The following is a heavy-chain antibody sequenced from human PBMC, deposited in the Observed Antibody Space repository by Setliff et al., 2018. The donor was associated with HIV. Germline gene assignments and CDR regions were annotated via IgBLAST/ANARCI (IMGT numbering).Heavy chain of an antibody. D-gene: IGHD2-2*01. CDR2: IFYTGGP. J-gene: IGHJ4*02. CDR1: GGSISSYY. V-gene: IGHV4-39*01. CDR3: ARHPSAYCSSTSCYEVY. Sequence: PSETLSLTCTVSGGSISSYYWGWIRQPPGKGLEWIGSIFYTGGPQYNPSLKSRVTISVDTSKNQFSLKVSSVTAADTAVYYCARHPSAYCSSTSCYEVYWGQGTLVTVSS.